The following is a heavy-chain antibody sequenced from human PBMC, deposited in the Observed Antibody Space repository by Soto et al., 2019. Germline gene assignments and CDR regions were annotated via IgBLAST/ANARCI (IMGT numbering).Heavy chain of an antibody. CDR3: ARAFPGSDDYIWGSYRYNHYYYYMDV. CDR1: GFTFSSYS. D-gene: IGHD3-16*02. V-gene: IGHV3-21*01. Sequence: EVQLVESGGGLVKPGGSLRLSCAASGFTFSSYSMNWVRQAPGKGLEWVSSISSSSSYIYYADSVKGRFTISRDNAKNSLYLQMNSLRAEDTAVYYCARAFPGSDDYIWGSYRYNHYYYYMDVWGKGTTVTVSS. CDR2: ISSSSSYI. J-gene: IGHJ6*03.